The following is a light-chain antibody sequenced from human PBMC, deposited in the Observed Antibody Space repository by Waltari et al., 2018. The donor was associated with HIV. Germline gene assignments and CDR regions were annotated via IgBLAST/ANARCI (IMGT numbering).Light chain of an antibody. CDR3: AAWDDSLNGVV. CDR1: SSNIGSNA. V-gene: IGLV1-44*01. J-gene: IGLJ2*01. CDR2: SIN. Sequence: QSILTQPPSASGTPGQRVTISCSGSSSNIGSNAVNWYQQLPGTAPKLLIDSINERASGVPDRFSGSKSGTSACLAISGLQSEDEADYHCAAWDDSLNGVVFGGGTKLTVL.